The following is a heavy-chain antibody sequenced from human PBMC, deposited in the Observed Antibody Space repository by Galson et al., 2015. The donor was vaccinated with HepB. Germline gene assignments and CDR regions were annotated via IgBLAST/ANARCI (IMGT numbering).Heavy chain of an antibody. J-gene: IGHJ3*02. Sequence: SLRLSCAASRFTFSSYAMHWVRQAPGKGLEWVSAIRGSGESTYYADSVRGRFTISRSKNTLYLQMNSLRAEDTARYYCAKSRSVEDAFNIWGLGTMVIVSS. CDR2: IRGSGEST. V-gene: IGHV3-23*01. CDR1: RFTFSSYA. D-gene: IGHD6-19*01. CDR3: AKSRSVEDAFNI.